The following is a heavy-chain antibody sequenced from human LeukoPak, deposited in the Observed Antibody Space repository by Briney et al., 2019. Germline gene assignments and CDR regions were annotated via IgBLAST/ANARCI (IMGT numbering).Heavy chain of an antibody. D-gene: IGHD3-10*01. CDR1: GFTFSSYA. Sequence: PGGSLRLSCAAPGFTFSSYAVSWVRQAPGKGLEWVSAISGSGATTYYADSVKGRFTISRDKSNNTLYLQMNSLRAEDTAVYYCAKDYAYYYGSGIGGFDYWGQGTLVTVSS. J-gene: IGHJ4*02. CDR3: AKDYAYYYGSGIGGFDY. V-gene: IGHV3-23*01. CDR2: ISGSGATT.